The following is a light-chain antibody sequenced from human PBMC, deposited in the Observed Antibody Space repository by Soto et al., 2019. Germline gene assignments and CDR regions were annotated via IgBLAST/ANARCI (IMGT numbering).Light chain of an antibody. CDR2: GAS. J-gene: IGKJ2*01. V-gene: IGKV3-15*01. Sequence: EILMTQSPATLSVSPGERATLSCRASQSFSHNLSWYQQKPGQAPRLLFYGASIRAIGIPARFSGSGSGTEFTLTISSLQSEDFAIYYCQQSNNWPYTFGQGTKLEIK. CDR3: QQSNNWPYT. CDR1: QSFSHN.